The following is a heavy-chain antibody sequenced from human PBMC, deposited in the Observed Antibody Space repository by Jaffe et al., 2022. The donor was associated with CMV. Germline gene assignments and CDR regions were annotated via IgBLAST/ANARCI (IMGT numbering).Heavy chain of an antibody. Sequence: QVQLVQSGAEVKKPGASVKVSCKASGYTFTSYYMHWVRQAPGQGLEWMGIINPSGGSTSYAQKFQGRVTMTRDTSTSTVYMELSSLRSEDTAVYYCARDVAFLEWLSQPYYYYGMDVWGQGTTVTVSS. CDR2: INPSGGST. D-gene: IGHD3-3*02. CDR1: GYTFTSYY. V-gene: IGHV1-46*01. J-gene: IGHJ6*02. CDR3: ARDVAFLEWLSQPYYYYGMDV.